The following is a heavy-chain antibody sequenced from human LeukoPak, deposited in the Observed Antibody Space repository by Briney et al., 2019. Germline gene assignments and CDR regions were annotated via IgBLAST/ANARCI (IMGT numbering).Heavy chain of an antibody. J-gene: IGHJ4*02. V-gene: IGHV1-18*01. D-gene: IGHD6-13*01. CDR2: ISAYNGNT. CDR3: ARFSLSFSCSWHYYLDY. Sequence: GASVKVSCKASGYTFTSYGISWVRQAPGQGLEWMGWISAYNGNTNYAQKLQDRVTMTTDTSTSTAYMELRSLRSDDTAVYYCARFSLSFSCSWHYYLDYWGQGTLVTVSS. CDR1: GYTFTSYG.